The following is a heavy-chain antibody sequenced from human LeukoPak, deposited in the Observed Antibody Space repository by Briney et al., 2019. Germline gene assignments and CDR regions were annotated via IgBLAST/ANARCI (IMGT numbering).Heavy chain of an antibody. CDR2: IYYSGSA. CDR1: GGSISDYS. V-gene: IGHV4-59*12. J-gene: IGHJ4*02. Sequence: SETLSLTCTVSGGSISDYSWSWIRQPPGKGLEWIGNIYYSGSANHNPSLKTRVTMSVDMSKNQFSLDLTSVTAADTAVYYCVRGGGGYIYGLKWGQGTLVTVSS. D-gene: IGHD5-18*01. CDR3: VRGGGGYIYGLK.